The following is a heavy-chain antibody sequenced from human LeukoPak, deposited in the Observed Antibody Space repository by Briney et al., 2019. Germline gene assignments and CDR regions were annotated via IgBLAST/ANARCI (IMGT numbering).Heavy chain of an antibody. J-gene: IGHJ4*02. Sequence: GGSLRLSCAASGFTFSDHYMDWVRQAPGKGLEWVSYISSSGSTIYYADSVKGRFTISRDNAKNSLYLQMNSLRAEDTAVYYCARESCSSTSCSYFDYWGQGTLVAVSS. V-gene: IGHV3-11*04. CDR3: ARESCSSTSCSYFDY. CDR1: GFTFSDHY. CDR2: ISSSGSTI. D-gene: IGHD2-2*01.